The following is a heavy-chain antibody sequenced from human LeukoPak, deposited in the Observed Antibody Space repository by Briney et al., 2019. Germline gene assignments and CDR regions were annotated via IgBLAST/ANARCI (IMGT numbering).Heavy chain of an antibody. J-gene: IGHJ4*02. CDR1: GGSISSYY. D-gene: IGHD1-26*01. CDR3: ARAPYSGSYFFDY. V-gene: IGHV4-59*08. Sequence: SETLFLTCTVSGGSISSYYWSWIRQPPGKGLEWIGYIYYSGSTNYNPSLKSRVTISVDTSKNQFSLKLSSVTAADTAVYYCARAPYSGSYFFDYWGQGTLVTVSS. CDR2: IYYSGST.